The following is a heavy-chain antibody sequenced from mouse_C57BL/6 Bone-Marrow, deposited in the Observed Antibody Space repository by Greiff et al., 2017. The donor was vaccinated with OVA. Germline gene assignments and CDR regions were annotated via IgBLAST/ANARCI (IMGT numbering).Heavy chain of an antibody. J-gene: IGHJ3*01. CDR3: ARSFYYGSPFAY. CDR1: GYSFTGYY. CDR2: INPSTGGT. D-gene: IGHD1-1*01. V-gene: IGHV1-42*01. Sequence: EVKLQQSGPELVKPGASVKISCKASGYSFTGYYMNWVKQSPEKSLEWIGEINPSTGGTTYNQKFKAKATLTVDESSSTAYMQLKSLTSEDSAVYYCARSFYYGSPFAYWGQGTLVTVSA.